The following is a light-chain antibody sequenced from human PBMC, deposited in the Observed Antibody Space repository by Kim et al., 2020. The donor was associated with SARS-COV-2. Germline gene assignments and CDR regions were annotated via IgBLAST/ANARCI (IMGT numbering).Light chain of an antibody. CDR2: AAS. CDR3: QQYNNWPLT. CDR1: QSVGDN. V-gene: IGKV3-15*01. Sequence: VSPGERATLSCRASQSVGDNLAWYQQKPGQAPRLLIHAASTRATGIPARFSGSGSGTEFTLTISSLQSEDFAVYYCQQYNNWPLTFGGGTKVDIK. J-gene: IGKJ4*01.